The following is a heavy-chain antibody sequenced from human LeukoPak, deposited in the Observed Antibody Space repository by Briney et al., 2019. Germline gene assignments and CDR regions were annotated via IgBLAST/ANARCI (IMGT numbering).Heavy chain of an antibody. CDR2: ISGSGGST. D-gene: IGHD2-15*01. CDR3: AREGCSGGSCYSSYFYYYYYGMDV. J-gene: IGHJ6*02. V-gene: IGHV3-23*01. Sequence: GGSLRLSCAASGFTFSNYAMSWVRQAPGKGLEWVSAISGSGGSTYYADSVKGRFTISRDNSKNTLYLQMNSLRAEDTAVYYCAREGCSGGSCYSSYFYYYYYGMDVWGQGTTVTVSS. CDR1: GFTFSNYA.